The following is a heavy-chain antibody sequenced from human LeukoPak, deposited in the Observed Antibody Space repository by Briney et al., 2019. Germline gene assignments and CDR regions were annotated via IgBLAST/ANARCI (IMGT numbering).Heavy chain of an antibody. CDR3: ASGSVDFCSSTSCPVYYFDY. V-gene: IGHV4-30-4*01. D-gene: IGHD2-2*01. CDR2: IYYSGST. CDR1: GGSISGGDYY. Sequence: SQTLSLTCTVSGGSISGGDYYWSWIRQPPGKGLEWIGYIYYSGSTYYNPSLKSRVTISVDTSKNQFSLKLSSVTAADTAVYYCASGSVDFCSSTSCPVYYFDYWGQGTLVTVSS. J-gene: IGHJ4*02.